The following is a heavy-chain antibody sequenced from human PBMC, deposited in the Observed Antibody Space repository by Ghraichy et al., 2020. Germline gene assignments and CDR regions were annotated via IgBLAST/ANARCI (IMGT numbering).Heavy chain of an antibody. CDR2: IKNDGSST. D-gene: IGHD3-16*01. J-gene: IGHJ4*02. CDR1: GFTFSTYW. Sequence: GGSLRLSCAASGFTFSTYWMHWVRQAPGNGLVWVSRIKNDGSSTSYADSVKGRFTISRDNAKNTLYLQMNSLRDEDTAVYYCARDGGGLPYWGQGTLVTVSS. CDR3: ARDGGGLPY. V-gene: IGHV3-74*01.